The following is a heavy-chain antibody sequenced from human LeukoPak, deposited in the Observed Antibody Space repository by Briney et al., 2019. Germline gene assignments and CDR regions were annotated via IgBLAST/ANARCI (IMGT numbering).Heavy chain of an antibody. CDR1: GFTFSSYG. J-gene: IGHJ4*02. D-gene: IGHD6-13*01. V-gene: IGHV3-30*18. Sequence: QSGGSLRLSCAASGFTFSSYGMHWVRQAPGKGLEWVAVISYDGSNKYYADSVKGRFTISRDNSKNTLYLQMNSLRAEDTALYYCAKVGSSWYRGYFDYWGQGTLVTVSS. CDR3: AKVGSSWYRGYFDY. CDR2: ISYDGSNK.